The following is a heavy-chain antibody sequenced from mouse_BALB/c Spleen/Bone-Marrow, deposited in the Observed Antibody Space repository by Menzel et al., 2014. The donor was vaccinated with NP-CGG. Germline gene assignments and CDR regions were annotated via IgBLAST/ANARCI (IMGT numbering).Heavy chain of an antibody. V-gene: IGHV5-6-4*01. CDR3: TREDTNWDFDY. CDR2: ISSGGSYT. CDR1: GFTFSSYT. D-gene: IGHD4-1*01. Sequence: EVQRVESGGGLVKPGGSLKLSCAASGFTFSSYTMSWVRRTPEKRLEWVATISSGGSYTYYPDSVKGRFTISRDNAKNTLYLQMSSLKSEDTAMYYCTREDTNWDFDYWGQGTTLTVSS. J-gene: IGHJ2*01.